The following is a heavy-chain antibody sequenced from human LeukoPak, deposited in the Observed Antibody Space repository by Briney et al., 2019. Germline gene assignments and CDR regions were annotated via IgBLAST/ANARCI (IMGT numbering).Heavy chain of an antibody. J-gene: IGHJ4*02. D-gene: IGHD1/OR15-1a*01. V-gene: IGHV4-59*08. CDR2: IYYSGNT. CDR3: ATAPNTFYFDY. Sequence: PSETLSLTCTVSGGSLSSNYWIWIRQPPGKGLEWIGYIYYSGNTNYSPSLKSRVTISVDTSKNQFSLQLSSVTAADTAVYYCATAPNTFYFDYWGQGTPVTVSS. CDR1: GGSLSSNY.